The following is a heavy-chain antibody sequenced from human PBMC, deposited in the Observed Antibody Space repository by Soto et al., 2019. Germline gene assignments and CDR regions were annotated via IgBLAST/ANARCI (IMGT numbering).Heavy chain of an antibody. CDR2: ISIRGDYR. V-gene: IGHV3-23*01. J-gene: IGHJ3*01. CDR3: ANHGGFDF. D-gene: IGHD4-17*01. CDR1: GFTFSSSG. Sequence: EGQLLQSGGGLVQPGESLRLSCAASGFTFSSSGMSWVRQAPGKGLEWVSSISIRGDYRYYADSVKGRFTISRDNSKNTLYLQMSSLTAEDTARYYGANHGGFDFWGQGTMVAVSS.